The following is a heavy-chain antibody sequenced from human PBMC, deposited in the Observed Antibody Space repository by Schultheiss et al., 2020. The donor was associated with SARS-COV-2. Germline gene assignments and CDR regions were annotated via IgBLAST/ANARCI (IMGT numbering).Heavy chain of an antibody. Sequence: GGSLRLSCAASGFTFSSYSMNWVRQAPGKGLEWVSYISSSGSTIYYADSVKGRFTISRDNSKNTLYLQMNSLRAEDTAVYYCARGVRGAARNYYYYGMDVWGQGTTVTVSS. J-gene: IGHJ6*02. CDR3: ARGVRGAARNYYYYGMDV. CDR1: GFTFSSYS. CDR2: ISSSGSTI. V-gene: IGHV3-48*01. D-gene: IGHD6-6*01.